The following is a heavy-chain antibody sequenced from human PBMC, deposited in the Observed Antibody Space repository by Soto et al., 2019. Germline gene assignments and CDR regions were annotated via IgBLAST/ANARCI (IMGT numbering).Heavy chain of an antibody. CDR1: GFTFRTYA. J-gene: IGHJ5*02. Sequence: EVQLLDSGGGLVQPGGSLRLSCAASGFTFRTYAMSWVRQAPGKGLEWVSPISDSGTTYYANSVKGRFTISRANSRNTLDLQMNSLRVEDTAVYYCAKGGEGSCSRTSCLYFSDSWGQGTLVTVSS. CDR2: ISDSGTT. V-gene: IGHV3-23*01. D-gene: IGHD2-2*01. CDR3: AKGGEGSCSRTSCLYFSDS.